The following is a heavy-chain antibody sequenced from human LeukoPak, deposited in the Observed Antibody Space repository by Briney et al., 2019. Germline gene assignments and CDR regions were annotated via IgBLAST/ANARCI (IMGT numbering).Heavy chain of an antibody. CDR2: IYTSGST. Sequence: SETLSLTCAVSGYSISSGYYWSWIRQPAGKGLEWIGRIYTSGSTNYNPSLKSRVTISVDTSKNQFSLKLSSVTAADTAVYYCAREGVTMVRGVISRWGQGTLVTVSS. CDR1: GYSISSGYY. CDR3: AREGVTMVRGVISR. D-gene: IGHD3-10*01. J-gene: IGHJ4*02. V-gene: IGHV4-61*02.